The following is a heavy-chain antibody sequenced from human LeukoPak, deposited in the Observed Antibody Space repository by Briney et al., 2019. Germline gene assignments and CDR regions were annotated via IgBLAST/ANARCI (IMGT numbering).Heavy chain of an antibody. J-gene: IGHJ4*02. Sequence: SETLSLTCTVSDDSISDYYRGWIRQPPGKGLEWIGYFYNSGRSTYNPSLKSRVTISADTSKNHFSLKLNSVTTADTAVYYCAKTRHSSGSPNHPIFDYWGQGTLVTVSS. CDR2: FYNSGRS. CDR1: DDSISDYY. V-gene: IGHV4-59*01. CDR3: AKTRHSSGSPNHPIFDY. D-gene: IGHD3-22*01.